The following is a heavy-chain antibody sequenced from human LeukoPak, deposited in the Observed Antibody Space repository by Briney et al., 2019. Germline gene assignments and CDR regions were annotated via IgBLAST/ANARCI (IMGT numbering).Heavy chain of an antibody. CDR2: INQEVSQK. D-gene: IGHD2/OR15-2a*01. Sequence: RASLRLSCTGYGFRFSTYWVSWVRQAPGKGLEWVASINQEVSQKEYVDSVKGRFTISRDNAKNSLFLQMNSLRAEDTAVYYCARLRDDTTNYDYWGQGTLVTAS. CDR1: GFRFSTYW. V-gene: IGHV3-7*01. CDR3: ARLRDDTTNYDY. J-gene: IGHJ4*02.